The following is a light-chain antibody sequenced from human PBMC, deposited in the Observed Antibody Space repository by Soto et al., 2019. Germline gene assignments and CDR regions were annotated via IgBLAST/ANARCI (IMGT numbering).Light chain of an antibody. V-gene: IGKV3-20*01. CDR3: QQYCSSPLL. CDR2: GAS. CDR1: QSVSSSY. J-gene: IGKJ4*01. Sequence: EIVLTQSPGTLSLSPGERATLSCRASQSVSSSYLAWYQQKPGQAPRLLIYGASSRATGIPDRFSGSGSGTDFTLTISRLGPEDFAVYYCQQYCSSPLLFGGGTKVEIK.